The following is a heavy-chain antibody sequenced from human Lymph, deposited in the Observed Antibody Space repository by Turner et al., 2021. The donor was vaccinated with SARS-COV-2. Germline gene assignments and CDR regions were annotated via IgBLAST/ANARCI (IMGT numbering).Heavy chain of an antibody. Sequence: QVQLQESGPRLVKPLDPLSLTCTVSGGSMNSNYWIWIRQPPGKRLEWIGYLYYRGSTNYNPSLKSRVTISVETSKNQFSLKLTSVTAADTAIYYCARETVNNWVDPWGQGILVTVSS. CDR3: ARETVNNWVDP. D-gene: IGHD2-21*02. CDR1: GGSMNSNY. CDR2: LYYRGST. J-gene: IGHJ5*02. V-gene: IGHV4-59*01.